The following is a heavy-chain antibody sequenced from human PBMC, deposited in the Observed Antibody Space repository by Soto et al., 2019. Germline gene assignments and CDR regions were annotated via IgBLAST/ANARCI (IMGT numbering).Heavy chain of an antibody. CDR3: ARVSETGSLFLDHX. CDR1: GVTFSSYW. V-gene: IGHV3-74*01. Sequence: LRLSCTASGVTFSSYWMHWFRQAPGKGLVWVARIESYGSGTVYADSVMCRFTISRDNAKNTLYLQMNSLRVEDAAVYFCARVSETGSLFLDHXWGQVTLVTVSX. CDR2: IESYGSGT. J-gene: IGHJ4*02. D-gene: IGHD1-26*01.